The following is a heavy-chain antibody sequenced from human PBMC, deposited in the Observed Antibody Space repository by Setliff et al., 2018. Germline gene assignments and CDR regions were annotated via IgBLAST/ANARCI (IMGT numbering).Heavy chain of an antibody. J-gene: IGHJ3*02. Sequence: KVSCKASGNSFSSFSITWVRQAPGQGLEWMGWVSTYNGDTKYAQNFRGRVTMTTDMSTSTVYMELRTLRSDDTAVYFCARRPIALAGYRKGAFDIWGQGTMVTV. CDR2: VSTYNGDT. CDR1: GNSFSSFS. V-gene: IGHV1-18*01. CDR3: ARRPIALAGYRKGAFDI. D-gene: IGHD6-19*01.